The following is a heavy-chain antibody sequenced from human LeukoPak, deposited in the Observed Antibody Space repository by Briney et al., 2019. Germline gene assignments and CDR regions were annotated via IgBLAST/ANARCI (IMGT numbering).Heavy chain of an antibody. CDR3: AKDLTYSYGMDV. CDR2: ISSSSSYI. V-gene: IGHV3-21*01. CDR1: GFTFSSYS. Sequence: GGSLRLSCAASGFTFSSYSMNWVRQAPGKGLEWVSSISSSSSYIYYADSVKGRFTISRDNAKNSLYLQMNSLRAEDTALYYCAKDLTYSYGMDVWGQGTTVTVSS. J-gene: IGHJ6*02. D-gene: IGHD2-21*01.